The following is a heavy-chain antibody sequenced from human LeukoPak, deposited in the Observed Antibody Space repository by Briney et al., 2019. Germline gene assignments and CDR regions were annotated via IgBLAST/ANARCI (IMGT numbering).Heavy chain of an antibody. D-gene: IGHD6-19*01. CDR1: GFTFSTYG. J-gene: IGHJ4*02. CDR3: AAVRAGYYFDY. Sequence: GGPLRLSCAASGFTFSTYGMGWVRQAPGKGLEWVSYITSSSSPTYYVDSVKGRFTISRDNAKKSLYLQMNNLRDEDTAVYHCAAVRAGYYFDYWGQGTLVTVSS. V-gene: IGHV3-48*02. CDR2: ITSSSSPT.